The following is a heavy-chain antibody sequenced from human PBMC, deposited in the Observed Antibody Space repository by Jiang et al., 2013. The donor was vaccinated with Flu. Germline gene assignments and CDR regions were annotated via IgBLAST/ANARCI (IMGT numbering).Heavy chain of an antibody. CDR2: ISYDGSNK. Sequence: VISYDGSNKYYADSVKGRFTISRDNSKNTLYLQMNSLRAEDTAVYYCAKDSSSSDGNYYYYGMDVWGQGTTVTVSS. D-gene: IGHD6-6*01. V-gene: IGHV3-30*18. CDR3: AKDSSSSDGNYYYYGMDV. J-gene: IGHJ6*02.